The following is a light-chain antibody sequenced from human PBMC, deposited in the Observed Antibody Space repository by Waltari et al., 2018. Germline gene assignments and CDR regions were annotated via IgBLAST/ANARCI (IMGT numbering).Light chain of an antibody. J-gene: IGLJ1*01. CDR2: DVT. Sequence: QSALTQPASVSGSPGQSITISCSGTSSDVGGYDYVSWYQQHPGKAPKLMIFDVTNRPSGVSNRFSGSKSGNTASLTISGLQGDDEADYYCSSYTRSYTLPYVFGTGTKVTVL. CDR3: SSYTRSYTLPYV. CDR1: SSDVGGYDY. V-gene: IGLV2-14*03.